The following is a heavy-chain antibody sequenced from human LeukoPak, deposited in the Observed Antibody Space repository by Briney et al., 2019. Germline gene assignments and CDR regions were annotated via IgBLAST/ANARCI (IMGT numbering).Heavy chain of an antibody. CDR3: ARQPSIAAAGHTYYYYYGMDV. V-gene: IGHV4-59*08. Sequence: SETLSLTCTVSGGSISSYYWSWIRQPPGKGLEWIGHIYYSGSTNYNPSLKSRVTISVDTSKNQFSLKPSSVTAADTAVYYCARQPSIAAAGHTYYYYYGMDVWGQGTTVTVSS. CDR2: IYYSGST. CDR1: GGSISSYY. D-gene: IGHD6-13*01. J-gene: IGHJ6*02.